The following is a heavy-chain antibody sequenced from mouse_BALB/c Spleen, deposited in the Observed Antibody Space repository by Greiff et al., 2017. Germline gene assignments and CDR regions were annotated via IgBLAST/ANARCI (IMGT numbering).Heavy chain of an antibody. CDR1: GFNIKDTY. Sequence: EVQLQQSGAELVKPGASVKLSCTASGFNIKDTYMHWVKQRPEQGLEWIGRIDPANGNTKYDPKFQGKATITADTSSNTAYLQLSSLTSEDTAVYYCARTYDPHAMDYWGQGTSVTVSS. CDR3: ARTYDPHAMDY. V-gene: IGHV14-3*02. CDR2: IDPANGNT. J-gene: IGHJ4*01. D-gene: IGHD2-3*01.